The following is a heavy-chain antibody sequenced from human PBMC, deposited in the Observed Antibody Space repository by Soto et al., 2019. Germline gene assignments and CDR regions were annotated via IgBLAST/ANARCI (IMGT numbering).Heavy chain of an antibody. CDR3: ARCNTPWYSSSCPQGFDP. D-gene: IGHD6-13*01. V-gene: IGHV1-69*06. J-gene: IGHJ5*02. CDR1: GGTFSSYA. CDR2: IIPIFGTA. Sequence: ASVKVSCKASGGTFSSYAISWVRQAPGQGLEWMGGIIPIFGTANYAQKFQGRVTITADKSTSTAYMELSSLRSEDTAVYYCARCNTPWYSSSCPQGFDPWGQGTLVTVSS.